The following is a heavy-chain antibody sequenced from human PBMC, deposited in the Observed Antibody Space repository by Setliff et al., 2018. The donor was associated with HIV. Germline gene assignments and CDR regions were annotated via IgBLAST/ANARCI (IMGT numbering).Heavy chain of an antibody. V-gene: IGHV3-48*01. CDR2: IRGKSDII. J-gene: IGHJ4*02. D-gene: IGHD3-22*01. CDR3: ARDYNYIFDS. Sequence: PGGSLRLSCAASGFTFSDNPMNWVRQAPGKGLEWISHIRGKSDIIKYAESVMGRFTISRDNAKNSLYLEMNSLRAEDTAIYYCARDYNYIFDSWGQGVLVTVSS. CDR1: GFTFSDNP.